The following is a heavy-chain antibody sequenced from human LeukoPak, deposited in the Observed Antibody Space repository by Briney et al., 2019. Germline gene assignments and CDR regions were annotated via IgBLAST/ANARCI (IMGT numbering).Heavy chain of an antibody. CDR2: IYPGDSDT. CDR1: GYSFTSYR. Sequence: GESLKISCKGSGYSFTSYRIGWVRQMPGKGLEWMGIIYPGDSDTRYSPSFQCQVTISADKSISTAYLQWSSLKASDTAMYYCARSLRYGSGSYSLGYWGQGTLVTVSS. CDR3: ARSLRYGSGSYSLGY. J-gene: IGHJ4*02. V-gene: IGHV5-51*01. D-gene: IGHD3-10*01.